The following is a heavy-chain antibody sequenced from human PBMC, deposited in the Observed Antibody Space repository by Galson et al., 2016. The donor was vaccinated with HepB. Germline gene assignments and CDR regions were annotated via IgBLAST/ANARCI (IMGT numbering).Heavy chain of an antibody. Sequence: SLRLSCAASGFTFSSYAMNWVRQTPGKRLEWVSGIIASGSSTYYADSVKGRFTISRDNSKNTLYLQMNSLRAEDTAVYYCARTTVSYYDYWGQGTLVTVSS. D-gene: IGHD4-17*01. CDR1: GFTFSSYA. V-gene: IGHV3-23*01. CDR2: IIASGSST. CDR3: ARTTVSYYDY. J-gene: IGHJ4*02.